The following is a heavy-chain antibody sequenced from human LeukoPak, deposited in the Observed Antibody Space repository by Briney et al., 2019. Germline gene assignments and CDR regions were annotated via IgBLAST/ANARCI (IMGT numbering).Heavy chain of an antibody. D-gene: IGHD1-26*01. CDR2: ISGSGGGT. CDR3: ACGGSYRFYDY. J-gene: IGHJ4*02. CDR1: GFTFSTFA. Sequence: GGSLRLSCAASGFTFSTFAMSWVRQAPGKGLEWVSAISGSGGGTYYADSVKGRLTISRDNSKNTLYLQMNSLRAEDTAVYYCACGGSYRFYDYWGQGTLVTVSS. V-gene: IGHV3-23*01.